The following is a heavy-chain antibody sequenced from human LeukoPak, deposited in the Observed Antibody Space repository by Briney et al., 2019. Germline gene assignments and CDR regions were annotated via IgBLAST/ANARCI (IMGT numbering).Heavy chain of an antibody. V-gene: IGHV3-15*01. CDR2: IKSKTDGGTT. Sequence: KPGGSLRLSCAASGFTFSNAWMSWVRQAPGXGMEWIGRIKSKTDGGTTKYAAAMKGRFTISRDDSKNTLYLQMNSLKTEDTAVYYCATEQPEIYSSGWYWVVSSYYFDYWGQGTLVTVSS. CDR1: GFTFSNAW. D-gene: IGHD6-19*01. J-gene: IGHJ4*02. CDR3: ATEQPEIYSSGWYWVVSSYYFDY.